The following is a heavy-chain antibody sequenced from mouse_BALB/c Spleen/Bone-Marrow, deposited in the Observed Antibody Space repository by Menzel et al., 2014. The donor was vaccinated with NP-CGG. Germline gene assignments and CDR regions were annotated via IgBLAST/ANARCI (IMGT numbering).Heavy chain of an antibody. CDR2: IYPGSGTT. Sequence: QVQLQQSGPELVKPGASVKISCKASGYTFTDYYINWVKQKPGQGLEWIGWIYPGSGTTKYNDKFKGRVILTVDTSSSTAYMQLSSLTSEDTAVYFCARDHGYVDVTDYWGQGTSVTVSS. J-gene: IGHJ4*01. CDR3: ARDHGYVDVTDY. V-gene: IGHV1-84*02. D-gene: IGHD1-2*01. CDR1: GYTFTDYY.